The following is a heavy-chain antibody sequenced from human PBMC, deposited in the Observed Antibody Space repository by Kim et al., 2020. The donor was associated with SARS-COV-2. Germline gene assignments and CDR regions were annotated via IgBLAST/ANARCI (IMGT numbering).Heavy chain of an antibody. D-gene: IGHD6-25*01. CDR2: IYSGGST. Sequence: GGSLRLSCAASGFTVSSNYMSWVRQAPGKGLEWVSVIYSGGSTYYADSVKGRFTISRDNSKNTLYLQMNSLRAEDTAVYYCAVSSGVVYYFDYWGQGTLVAVSS. CDR3: AVSSGVVYYFDY. CDR1: GFTVSSNY. V-gene: IGHV3-53*01. J-gene: IGHJ4*02.